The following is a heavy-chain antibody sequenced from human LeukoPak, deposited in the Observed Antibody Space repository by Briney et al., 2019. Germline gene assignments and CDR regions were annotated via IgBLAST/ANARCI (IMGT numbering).Heavy chain of an antibody. J-gene: IGHJ4*02. CDR1: GFTFRSYG. CDR2: IWYDGSNK. Sequence: GGSLRLSCAASGFTFRSYGMHWVRQAPGKGLEWVAIIWYDGSNKYYADSVKGRFTISRDNSKSTLSLQMNSLRAEDTAVYYCATTRGVKGSYYFDYWGQGTLVTISS. D-gene: IGHD2-15*01. CDR3: ATTRGVKGSYYFDY. V-gene: IGHV3-33*01.